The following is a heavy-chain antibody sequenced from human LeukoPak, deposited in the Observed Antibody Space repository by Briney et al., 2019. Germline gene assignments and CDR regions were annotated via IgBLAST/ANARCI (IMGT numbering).Heavy chain of an antibody. CDR1: GYTFTRNG. Sequence: ASVKVSCKASGYTFTRNGIGWVRQAPGQGLEWMGWISPYNEYTDYAQKLQDRVIMTTDTSTGTVSLELKSLRSDDTAVYYCARIPNGYDFDYWGQGTLVTVSS. V-gene: IGHV1-18*01. J-gene: IGHJ4*02. CDR3: ARIPNGYDFDY. D-gene: IGHD5-12*01. CDR2: ISPYNEYT.